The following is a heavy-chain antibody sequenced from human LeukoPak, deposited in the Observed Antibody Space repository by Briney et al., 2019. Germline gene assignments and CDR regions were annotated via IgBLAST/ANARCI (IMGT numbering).Heavy chain of an antibody. D-gene: IGHD2-15*01. CDR1: GDSISSHY. J-gene: IGHJ4*02. CDR2: IHYSGRI. CDR3: ARAYCSGGSCYYFDH. Sequence: SETLSLTCTVSGDSISSHYYSWIRQPPGKGLEWIGYIHYSGRIPYNPSLKSRVTISVDTSQNQFSLKLTSVTAADTAMYYCARAYCSGGSCYYFDHWGQGTLVTVSS. V-gene: IGHV4-59*11.